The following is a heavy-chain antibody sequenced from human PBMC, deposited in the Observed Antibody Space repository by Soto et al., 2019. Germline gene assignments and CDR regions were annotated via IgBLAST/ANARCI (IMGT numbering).Heavy chain of an antibody. V-gene: IGHV4-59*01. CDR2: IYYTGST. CDR1: GGSISSYY. D-gene: IGHD5-18*01. J-gene: IGHJ6*03. Sequence: QVQLQESGPGLVKPSETLSLTCTVSGGSISSYYWSWIRQPPGKGLEWIGYIYYTGSTNYNPSLKSRVTISVDTSKNQCSLKLRSVTAGYTAVYYCARGSRYSYGYDVHYYYYMDVWGKGTTVTVSS. CDR3: ARGSRYSYGYDVHYYYYMDV.